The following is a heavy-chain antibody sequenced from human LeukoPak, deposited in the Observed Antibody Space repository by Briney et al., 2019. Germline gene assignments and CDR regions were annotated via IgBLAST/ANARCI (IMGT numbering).Heavy chain of an antibody. V-gene: IGHV3-23*01. CDR1: GFTIGFYA. J-gene: IGHJ4*02. D-gene: IGHD6-19*01. CDR2: ISGSGCST. Sequence: PGGSLRLSCAASGFTIGFYAMSWVRQAPGKGLEWVSSISGSGCSTYYADSVKGRFTISRDNSKNTLYLQMSSLRAEVMAGYYCAKDWSSDWYARSFDYWGQGTLVTVSS. CDR3: AKDWSSDWYARSFDY.